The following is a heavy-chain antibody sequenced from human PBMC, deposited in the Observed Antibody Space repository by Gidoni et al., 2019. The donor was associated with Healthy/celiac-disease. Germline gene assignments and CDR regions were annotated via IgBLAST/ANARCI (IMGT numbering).Heavy chain of an antibody. CDR3: AKDGAARPDYYYYGMDV. CDR2: ISGSGGST. Sequence: EVQLLESGGGLVQPGGSLRLSCAASGFTFSSYAMSWVRQAPGKGLEWVSAISGSGGSTYYADSVKGRFTISRDNSKNTLYLQMNSLRAEDTAVYYCAKDGAARPDYYYYGMDVWGQGTTVTVSS. D-gene: IGHD6-6*01. V-gene: IGHV3-23*01. CDR1: GFTFSSYA. J-gene: IGHJ6*02.